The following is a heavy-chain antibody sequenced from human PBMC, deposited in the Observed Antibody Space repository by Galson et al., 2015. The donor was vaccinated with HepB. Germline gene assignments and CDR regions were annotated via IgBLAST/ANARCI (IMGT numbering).Heavy chain of an antibody. CDR3: AREAPPYYYYGMDV. CDR2: ISSSSSTI. J-gene: IGHJ6*02. CDR1: GFPFSSYS. Sequence: LRLSCAASGFPFSSYSMNWVRQAPGKGLEWVSYISSSSSTIYYADSVKGRFTISRDNAKNSLYLQMNSLRDEDTAVYYCAREAPPYYYYGMDVWGQGTTVTVSS. V-gene: IGHV3-48*02.